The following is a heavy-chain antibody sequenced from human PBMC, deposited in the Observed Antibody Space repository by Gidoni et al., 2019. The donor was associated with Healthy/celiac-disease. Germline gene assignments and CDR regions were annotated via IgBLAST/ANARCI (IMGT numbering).Heavy chain of an antibody. J-gene: IGHJ3*02. CDR3: ARYGTEKDAFDI. Sequence: QVQLVESGGGVVQPGRSLRLSCAASGFTFSSYGMHWVRQAPGKGLEWVAVIWYDGSNKYYADSVKGRFTISRDNSKNTLYLQMNSLRAEDTAVYYCARYGTEKDAFDIWGQGTMVTVSS. V-gene: IGHV3-33*01. CDR2: IWYDGSNK. CDR1: GFTFSSYG. D-gene: IGHD1-26*01.